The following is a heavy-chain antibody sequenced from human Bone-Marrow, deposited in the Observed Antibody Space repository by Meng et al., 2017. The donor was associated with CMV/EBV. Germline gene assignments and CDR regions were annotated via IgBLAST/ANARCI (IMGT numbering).Heavy chain of an antibody. V-gene: IGHV3-30*02. J-gene: IGHJ4*02. Sequence: GESLKISCAAAGFTYSSYGMHWVRQAPGKGLEWVAFIRYDGSNKYDEDSVKGRFTISRDNSKNTLYLQMNSLRAEDTAVYYCAKDRGSLIWFGETPDYWGQGTLVTVSS. D-gene: IGHD3-10*01. CDR2: IRYDGSNK. CDR1: GFTYSSYG. CDR3: AKDRGSLIWFGETPDY.